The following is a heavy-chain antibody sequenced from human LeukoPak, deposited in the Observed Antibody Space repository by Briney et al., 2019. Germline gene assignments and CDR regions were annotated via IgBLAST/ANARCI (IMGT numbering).Heavy chain of an antibody. CDR3: ARLYCSSTNCYSYFQH. J-gene: IGHJ1*01. CDR1: GFTFSSYE. CDR2: ISSSGSTI. Sequence: PGGSLRLSCAASGFTFSSYEMNWVRQAPGKGLEWVSYISSSGSTISYADSVKCRFTIYRDNAKNSLYLQMNSLRAEDTAVYYCARLYCSSTNCYSYFQHWGQGTVVTVSS. D-gene: IGHD2-2*01. V-gene: IGHV3-48*03.